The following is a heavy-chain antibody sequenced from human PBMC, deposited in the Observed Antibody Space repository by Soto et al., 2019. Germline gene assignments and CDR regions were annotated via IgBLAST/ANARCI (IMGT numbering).Heavy chain of an antibody. CDR2: IYYSGST. CDR3: ASPEGTSGFNYYGRDV. D-gene: IGHD3-10*01. J-gene: IGHJ6*02. V-gene: IGHV4-39*01. Sequence: SETLSLTCTVSGGSISSSSYYWGWIRQPPGKGLEWIGSIYYSGSTYYNPSLKSRVTISVDTSKNQFSLKLSSVTAADTAVYYCASPEGTSGFNYYGRDVWGQGTTVTVSS. CDR1: GGSISSSSYY.